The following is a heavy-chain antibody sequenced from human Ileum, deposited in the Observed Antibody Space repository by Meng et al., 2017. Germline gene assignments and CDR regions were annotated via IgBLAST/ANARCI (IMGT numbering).Heavy chain of an antibody. D-gene: IGHD4-17*01. CDR1: RGSFSGYY. V-gene: IGHV4-34*01. CDR2: SNPRGRT. CDR3: ARRAHYGDPPR. J-gene: IGHJ4*02. Sequence: QVQLQQWGAGLLKPSETLSLTCAVYRGSFSGYYWTWIRQPPGKGLEWIGESNPRGRTVYNPSLKSRVTISIDTSKNQFSLKLTSVTAADTAVYFCARRAHYGDPPRWGQGTLVTVSS.